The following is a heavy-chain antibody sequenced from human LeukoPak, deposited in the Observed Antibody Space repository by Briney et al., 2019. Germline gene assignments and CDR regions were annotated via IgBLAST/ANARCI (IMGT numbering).Heavy chain of an antibody. V-gene: IGHV3-21*01. J-gene: IGHJ4*02. D-gene: IGHD2-15*01. Sequence: PGGSLRLSCAASGFTFSSYSMTWVRQAPGKGLEWVSSFTSGSRSIYYADSVKGRFTISRDNAKNSLYLQMNSLRAEDTAVYHCAREMVVRAATSKVVSLDYWGQGTLVTVSS. CDR1: GFTFSSYS. CDR3: AREMVVRAATSKVVSLDY. CDR2: FTSGSRSI.